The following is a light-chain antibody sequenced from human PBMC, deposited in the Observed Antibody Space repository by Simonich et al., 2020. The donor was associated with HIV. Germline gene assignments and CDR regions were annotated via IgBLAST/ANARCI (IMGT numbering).Light chain of an antibody. V-gene: IGKV3-15*01. J-gene: IGKJ2*01. Sequence: EIAMTQSPATLSVSPGERTTLTCRASQGISSNLAWYQQKPGQAPRLLIYGASTRATGIPARFSGSGSGTEFTLTISSLQSEDFAVYYCQQYNNWPNTFGQGTKLEIK. CDR2: GAS. CDR1: QGISSN. CDR3: QQYNNWPNT.